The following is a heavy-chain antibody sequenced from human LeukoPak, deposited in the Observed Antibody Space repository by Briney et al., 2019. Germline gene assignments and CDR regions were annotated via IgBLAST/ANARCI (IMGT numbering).Heavy chain of an antibody. CDR1: GGSISSSSYY. D-gene: IGHD6-13*01. Sequence: SETLSLTCTVSGGSISSSSYYWGWIRQPPGKGLEWIGSIYYSRSTYYNPSLKSRVTISVDTSKNQFSLKLSSVTAADTAVYYCASFPVYSSPYYFDYWGQGTLVTVSS. CDR3: ASFPVYSSPYYFDY. J-gene: IGHJ4*02. CDR2: IYYSRST. V-gene: IGHV4-39*01.